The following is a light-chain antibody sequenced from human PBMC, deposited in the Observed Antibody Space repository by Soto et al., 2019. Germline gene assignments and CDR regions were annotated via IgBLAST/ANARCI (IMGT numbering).Light chain of an antibody. Sequence: QSASTVSVSPGERATLSCRASQSVSSSYLAWYQQKPGQAPRLLIYGASSRATGIPDRFSGSGSGTDFTLTISRLEPEDFAVYYCQQYGSSSWTFGQGTKVDIK. V-gene: IGKV3-20*01. CDR2: GAS. CDR1: QSVSSSY. J-gene: IGKJ1*01. CDR3: QQYGSSSWT.